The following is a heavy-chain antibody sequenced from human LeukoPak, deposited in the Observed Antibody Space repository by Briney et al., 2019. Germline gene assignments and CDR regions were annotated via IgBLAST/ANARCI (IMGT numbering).Heavy chain of an antibody. CDR1: GYTFTSYD. Sequence: ASVKVSCKASGYTFTSYDINWVRQATGQGLEWMGWMNPNSGNTGYAQKFQGRVTMTRNTSISTAYMELSSLRSEDTAVYYCARGITRNNWFDPWGQGTLVTVSS. CDR2: MNPNSGNT. D-gene: IGHD3-3*01. CDR3: ARGITRNNWFDP. J-gene: IGHJ5*02. V-gene: IGHV1-8*01.